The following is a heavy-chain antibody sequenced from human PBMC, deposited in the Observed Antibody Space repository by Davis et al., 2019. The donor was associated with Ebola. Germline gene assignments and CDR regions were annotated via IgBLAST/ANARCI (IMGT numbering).Heavy chain of an antibody. D-gene: IGHD6-13*01. CDR3: SSWVSSHFDF. CDR2: MNPNSGNT. V-gene: IGHV1-8*02. CDR1: GYTFTSYG. J-gene: IGHJ4*02. Sequence: ASVKVSCKASGYTFTSYGISWVRQAPGQGLEWMGWMNPNSGNTGYARKFQGRVTMTRNTSISTAYMELSSLRSEDTAVYYCSSWVSSHFDFWGRGTLVTVSS.